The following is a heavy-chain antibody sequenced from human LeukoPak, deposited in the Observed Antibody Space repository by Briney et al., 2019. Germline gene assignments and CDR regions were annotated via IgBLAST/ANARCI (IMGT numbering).Heavy chain of an antibody. J-gene: IGHJ4*02. CDR2: ISGSGGST. D-gene: IGHD5-18*01. CDR3: AKDEKWDSYGYPYYFDY. CDR1: GFTFSSYA. Sequence: PGGSLRLSCAASGFTFSSYAMSWVRQAPGKGLEWVSAISGSGGSTYYADSVKGRFTISRDNSKNTLYLQMNSLRAEDTAVYYCAKDEKWDSYGYPYYFDYWGQGTLVTVSS. V-gene: IGHV3-23*01.